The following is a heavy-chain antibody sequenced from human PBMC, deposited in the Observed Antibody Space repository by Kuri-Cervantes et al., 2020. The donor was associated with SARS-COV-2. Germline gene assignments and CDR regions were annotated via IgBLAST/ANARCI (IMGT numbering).Heavy chain of an antibody. D-gene: IGHD2/OR15-2a*01. CDR1: GFTFSDHY. CDR3: ARGRRWPDTSFFSSNYFYYGMDV. J-gene: IGHJ6*02. CDR2: IGNKSYGYSA. Sequence: GESLKISCAASGFTFSDHYIDWVRQAPGKGLEWVGRIGNKSYGYSAEYAASVKGRFAISRDDSKTSVFLQMNTLKVEDTAVYYCARGRRWPDTSFFSSNYFYYGMDVWGQGTTVTVSS. V-gene: IGHV3-72*01.